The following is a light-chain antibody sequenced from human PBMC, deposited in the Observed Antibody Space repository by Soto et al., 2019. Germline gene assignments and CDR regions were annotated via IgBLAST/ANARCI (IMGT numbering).Light chain of an antibody. CDR3: QQYNNWPLT. CDR2: DAS. J-gene: IGKJ4*01. Sequence: EILMTQSPATLSVSPGEGVTLSCRASHRVNTYLAWYQQRPGQAPRLLIYDASTRATGIPARFSGSGSGTEFTLTISSLQSEDFAVYYCQQYNNWPLTFGGGTKVEI. CDR1: HRVNTY. V-gene: IGKV3-15*01.